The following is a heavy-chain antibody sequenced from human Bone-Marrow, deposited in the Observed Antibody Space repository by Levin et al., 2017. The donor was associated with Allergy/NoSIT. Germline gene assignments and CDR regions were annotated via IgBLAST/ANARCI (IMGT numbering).Heavy chain of an antibody. J-gene: IGHJ4*02. D-gene: IGHD1-26*01. Sequence: GESLKISCAASGFTFSSYSMNWVRQAPGKGLEWVSSISSSSSYIYYADSVKGRFTISRDNAKNSLYLQMNSLRAEDTAVYYCARDKVRFSAYFDYWGQGTLVTVSS. V-gene: IGHV3-21*01. CDR1: GFTFSSYS. CDR2: ISSSSSYI. CDR3: ARDKVRFSAYFDY.